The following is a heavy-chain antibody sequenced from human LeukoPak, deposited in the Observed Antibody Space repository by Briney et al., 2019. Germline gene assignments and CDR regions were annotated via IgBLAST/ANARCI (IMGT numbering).Heavy chain of an antibody. CDR3: AKNGRDDHDKYFFDL. D-gene: IGHD3-9*01. CDR2: ISGSGVGT. V-gene: IGHV3-23*01. CDR1: GFIFRNYA. J-gene: IGHJ4*02. Sequence: GGSLRLSCAGSGFIFRNYAMSWVRQAPGMGLEWVSAISGSGVGTNCADSVKGRFTISRDNSKNTLYLQMNSLRAEDTAVYYCAKNGRDDHDKYFFDLWGQGTQVTVSS.